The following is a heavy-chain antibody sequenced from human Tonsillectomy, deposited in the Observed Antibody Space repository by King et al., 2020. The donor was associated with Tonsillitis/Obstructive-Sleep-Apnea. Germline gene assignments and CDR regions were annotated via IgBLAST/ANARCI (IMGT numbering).Heavy chain of an antibody. CDR3: ARGISTDY. CDR1: GYTFTSYV. CDR2: ISPHNDNT. J-gene: IGHJ4*02. D-gene: IGHD6-13*01. V-gene: IGHV1-18*01. Sequence: LQLVRSGGEVKKPGASVKVSCKASGYTFTSYVISWVRQAPGQGLEWMGWISPHNDNTNYSQRLQGRVTMTTDTSTSTAYMEVRSLRSDDTAVYYCARGISTDYWGQGTLVTVSS.